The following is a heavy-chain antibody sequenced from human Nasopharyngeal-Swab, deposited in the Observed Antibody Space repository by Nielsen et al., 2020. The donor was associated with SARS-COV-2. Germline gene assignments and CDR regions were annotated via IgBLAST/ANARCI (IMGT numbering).Heavy chain of an antibody. V-gene: IGHV4-34*01. CDR2: INHSGST. CDR3: ARGKIAVAGRGAFDI. D-gene: IGHD6-19*01. J-gene: IGHJ3*02. CDR1: GGSFSGYY. Sequence: SETLSLTCAVYGGSFSGYYWSWTRQPPGKGLEWIGEINHSGSTNYNPSLKSRVTISVDTSKNQFSLKLSSVTAADTAVYYCARGKIAVAGRGAFDIWGQGTMVTVSS.